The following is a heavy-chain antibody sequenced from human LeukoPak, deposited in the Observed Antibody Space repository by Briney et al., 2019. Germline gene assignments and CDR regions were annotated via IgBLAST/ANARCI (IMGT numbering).Heavy chain of an antibody. J-gene: IGHJ5*02. D-gene: IGHD3-10*01. CDR2: IYPADSDT. V-gene: IGHV5-51*01. CDR3: ARQEYGSGTNWFDP. CDR1: GYSFTSYW. Sequence: GESLKISCKGSGYSFTSYWIGWVRQMPGKGLEWMGIIYPADSDTRYSPSFQGQVTISADKSISTAYLQWSSVKPSDTAMYYCARQEYGSGTNWFDPWGQGTLVTVSS.